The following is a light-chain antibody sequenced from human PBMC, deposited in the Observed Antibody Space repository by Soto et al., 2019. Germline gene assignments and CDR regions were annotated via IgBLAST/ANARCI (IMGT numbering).Light chain of an antibody. CDR2: GAS. J-gene: IGKJ1*01. CDR3: QQFNNWPWT. V-gene: IGKV3-15*01. Sequence: EIGRTQSPATLSVSPGERAILSCRASQSVSSDLAWYQQKPGQAHRLLIYGASTRTTGIPARFSGSGSETEFTLTISSLRSEDFALYYCQQFNNWPWTFGQGTMVEI. CDR1: QSVSSD.